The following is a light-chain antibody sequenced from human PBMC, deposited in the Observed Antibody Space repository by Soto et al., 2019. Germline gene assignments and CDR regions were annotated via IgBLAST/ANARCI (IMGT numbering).Light chain of an antibody. CDR2: GAS. CDR3: QQYGTSPT. V-gene: IGKV3-20*01. CDR1: QSLITRD. J-gene: IGKJ5*01. Sequence: EIGLTQSPGTLSLFPGERATLSCRASQSLITRDLAWYQQKPGQAPRLLIYGASSSATGIPDRFSGSGSGTDFTLTISRLEPEDFAVYSCQQYGTSPTFGQGTRLEIK.